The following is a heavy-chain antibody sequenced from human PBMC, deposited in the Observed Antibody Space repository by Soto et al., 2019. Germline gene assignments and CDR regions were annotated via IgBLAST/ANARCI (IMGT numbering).Heavy chain of an antibody. D-gene: IGHD1-1*01. CDR1: GGSISSGDYH. CDR3: ARVVEMGKRFDY. V-gene: IGHV4-30-4*01. J-gene: IGHJ4*02. Sequence: PSETLSLTCTVSGGSISSGDYHWSWIRQPPGKGLEWIGYIDYSGSTYYNPALKSRVTISVDRSKNQFSLKLSSVTAADTAVYYCARVVEMGKRFDYWGQGTLVTV. CDR2: IDYSGST.